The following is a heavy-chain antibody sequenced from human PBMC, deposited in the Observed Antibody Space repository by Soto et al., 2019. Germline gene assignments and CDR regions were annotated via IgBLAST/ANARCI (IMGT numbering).Heavy chain of an antibody. V-gene: IGHV3-33*01. CDR2: IWYDGSNK. J-gene: IGHJ4*02. CDR3: ARGDCSSTSCYNAAFDY. D-gene: IGHD2-2*02. Sequence: QVQLVESGGGVVQPGRSLRLSCAASGFTFSSYGMHWVRQAPGKGLEWVAVIWYDGSNKYYADSVKGRFTISRDNSKNSLYPQMNSLRAEDTAVYYCARGDCSSTSCYNAAFDYWGQGTLVTVSS. CDR1: GFTFSSYG.